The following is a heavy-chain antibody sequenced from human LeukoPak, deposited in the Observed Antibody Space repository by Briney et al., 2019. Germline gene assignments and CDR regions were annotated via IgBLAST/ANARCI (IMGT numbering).Heavy chain of an antibody. V-gene: IGHV3-23*01. CDR1: GFTFSSYA. J-gene: IGHJ4*02. D-gene: IGHD3-22*01. Sequence: RGSLRLSCAASGFTFSSYAMSWVRQAPGKGLEWVSAISGSGGSTYYADSVKGRFTISRDNSKNTLYLQMNSLRAEDTAVYYCAKGSHYYDSSGYFFWGQGTLVTVSS. CDR2: ISGSGGST. CDR3: AKGSHYYDSSGYFF.